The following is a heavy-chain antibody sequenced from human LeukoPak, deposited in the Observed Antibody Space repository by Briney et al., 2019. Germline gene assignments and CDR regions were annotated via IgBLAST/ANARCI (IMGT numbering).Heavy chain of an antibody. CDR2: INPSGGST. D-gene: IGHD7-27*01. CDR1: GYTFTSYY. V-gene: IGHV1-46*01. CDR3: ARDALLTKTGEPNWFDP. Sequence: ASVKVSCKASGYTFTSYYMHWVRQAPGQGLEWMGIINPSGGSTSYAQKFQGRVTMTRDTSTSTVYMELSSLRSEDTAVYYCARDALLTKTGEPNWFDPWGQGTLVTVS. J-gene: IGHJ5*02.